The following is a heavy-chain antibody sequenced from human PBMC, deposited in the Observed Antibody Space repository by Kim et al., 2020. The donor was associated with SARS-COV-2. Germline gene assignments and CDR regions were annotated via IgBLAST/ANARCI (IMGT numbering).Heavy chain of an antibody. CDR1: GGSISSYY. Sequence: SETLSLTCTVSGGSISSYYWSWIRQPPGKGLEWIGYIYYSGSTNYNPSLKSRVTISVDTSKNQFSLKLSSVTAADTAAYYCTASGYYDSSGYSFDYWGQG. CDR2: IYYSGST. J-gene: IGHJ4*02. V-gene: IGHV4-59*01. CDR3: TASGYYDSSGYSFDY. D-gene: IGHD3-22*01.